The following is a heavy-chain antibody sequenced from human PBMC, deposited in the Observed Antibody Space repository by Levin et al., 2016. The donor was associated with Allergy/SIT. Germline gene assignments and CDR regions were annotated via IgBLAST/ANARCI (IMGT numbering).Heavy chain of an antibody. J-gene: IGHJ4*02. CDR2: SSYSGST. Sequence: SETLSLTCTVSGGSISSGDYYWSWIRQPQGRAWSGLGTSSYSGSTYYNPSLKSRITINPDTSKNQFSLQLNSVTPEDTAVYYCARAGSYLFDQWGQGTLVTVSS. D-gene: IGHD2/OR15-2a*01. CDR3: ARAGSYLFDQ. V-gene: IGHV4-30-4*01. CDR1: GGSISSGDYY.